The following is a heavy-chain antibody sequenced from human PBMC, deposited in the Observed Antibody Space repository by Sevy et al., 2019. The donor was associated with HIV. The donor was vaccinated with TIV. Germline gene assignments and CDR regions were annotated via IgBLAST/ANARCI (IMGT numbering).Heavy chain of an antibody. Sequence: GGSLRLSCTSSGFTFSSYAMNWVRQAPGKGLEWVSTISHSGDSTYYADSVKGRFNISRENSGKTLYMQMNSLRAEDTALYYGAGWKLGDFWSGSIRGPWAGGPLFDYWGQGTLVTVSS. CDR3: AGWKLGDFWSGSIRGPWAGGPLFDY. V-gene: IGHV3-23*01. D-gene: IGHD3-3*01. CDR2: ISHSGDST. CDR1: GFTFSSYA. J-gene: IGHJ4*02.